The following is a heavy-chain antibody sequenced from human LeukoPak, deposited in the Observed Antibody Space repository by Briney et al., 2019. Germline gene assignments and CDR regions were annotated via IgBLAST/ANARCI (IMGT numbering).Heavy chain of an antibody. D-gene: IGHD3-16*02. Sequence: PSETLSLTCTVSGVSISTSRYYWGWIRQPPGKGLEWIGNIYYTGPTYYNPSLKSRVTISVDTSKNQFSLKLSSVTAADTAVYYCASRIYDYVWGSYRRYYFDYWGQGTLVTVSS. J-gene: IGHJ4*02. CDR2: IYYTGPT. V-gene: IGHV4-39*07. CDR3: ASRIYDYVWGSYRRYYFDY. CDR1: GVSISTSRYY.